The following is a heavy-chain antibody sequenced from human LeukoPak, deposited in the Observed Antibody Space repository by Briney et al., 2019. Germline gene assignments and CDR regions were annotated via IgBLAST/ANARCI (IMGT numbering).Heavy chain of an antibody. CDR2: INHSGST. Sequence: PSETLSLTCAVYGGSFSGYYWSGGRQPPGKGVEWVGEINHSGSTNYNPSLKRRVTISVDTSKNQFSLTLSSVTAADTAVYYCTRGRAAMVPLWGQGTLVTVSS. CDR1: GGSFSGYY. V-gene: IGHV4-34*01. D-gene: IGHD5-18*01. CDR3: TRGRAAMVPL. J-gene: IGHJ4*02.